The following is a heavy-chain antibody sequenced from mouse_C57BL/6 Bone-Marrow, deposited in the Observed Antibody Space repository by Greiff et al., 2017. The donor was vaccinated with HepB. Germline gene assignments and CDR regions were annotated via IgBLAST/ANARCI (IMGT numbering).Heavy chain of an antibody. CDR1: GYTFTSYG. V-gene: IGHV1-81*01. J-gene: IGHJ2*01. CDR2: IYPRSGNT. Sequence: QVQLKESGAELARPGASVKLSCKASGYTFTSYGISWVKQRTGQGLEWIGEIYPRSGNTYYNEKFKGKATLTADKSSSTAYMELRSLTSEDSAVYFCAREVFRDYFDYWGQGTTLTVSS. CDR3: AREVFRDYFDY.